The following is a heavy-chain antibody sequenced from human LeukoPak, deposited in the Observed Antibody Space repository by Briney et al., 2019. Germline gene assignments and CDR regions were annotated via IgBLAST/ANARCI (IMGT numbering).Heavy chain of an antibody. CDR3: ARRDYYGSGSYRPQYYYYYYGMDV. CDR2: ISTYNGNT. D-gene: IGHD3-10*01. CDR1: GYTFTSYG. V-gene: IGHV1-18*01. Sequence: ASVKVSCKASGYTFTSYGISWVRQAPGQGLEWMGWISTYNGNTNYAQKFQGRVTITADESTSTAYMELSSLRSEDTAVYYCARRDYYGSGSYRPQYYYYYYGMDVWGQETTVTVSS. J-gene: IGHJ6*02.